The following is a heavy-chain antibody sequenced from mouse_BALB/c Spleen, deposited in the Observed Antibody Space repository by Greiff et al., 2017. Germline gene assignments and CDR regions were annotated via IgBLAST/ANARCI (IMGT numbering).Heavy chain of an antibody. V-gene: IGHV5-17*02. Sequence: EVMLVESGGGLVQPGGSRKLSCAASGFTFSSFGMHWVRQAPEKGLEWVAYISSGSSTIYYADTVKGRFTISRDNPKNTLFLQMTSLRSEDTAMYYCARETMILDYWGQGTTLTVSS. J-gene: IGHJ2*01. D-gene: IGHD2-4*01. CDR3: ARETMILDY. CDR1: GFTFSSFG. CDR2: ISSGSSTI.